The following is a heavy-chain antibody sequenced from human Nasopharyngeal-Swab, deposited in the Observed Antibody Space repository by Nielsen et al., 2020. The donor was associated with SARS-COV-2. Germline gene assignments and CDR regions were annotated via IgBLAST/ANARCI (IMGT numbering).Heavy chain of an antibody. Sequence: GESLKISCEASGLTFENFWMQWVRQVPGKGLAWVSQINPDGTIIKYADSMKGRFTISRDNAKNTVFLRIHTLSAEDSAIYYCATIPLAGNSLWGQGTLVTVSS. V-gene: IGHV3-74*03. CDR1: GLTFENFW. CDR2: INPDGTII. J-gene: IGHJ4*02. CDR3: ATIPLAGNSL. D-gene: IGHD4-23*01.